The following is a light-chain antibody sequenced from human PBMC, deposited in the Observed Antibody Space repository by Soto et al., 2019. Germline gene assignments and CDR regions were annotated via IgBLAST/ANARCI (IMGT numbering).Light chain of an antibody. Sequence: QSALTQPASVSGSPGQSITISCTGTSSDIGGYNYVSWYQQHPGKAPKLMIYEVSDRPSGVSNRFSGSKSGNTASLTISGLQAEDRADYYCNSSISSSTVIFGGGTKLTVL. V-gene: IGLV2-14*01. CDR3: NSSISSSTVI. J-gene: IGLJ2*01. CDR1: SSDIGGYNY. CDR2: EVS.